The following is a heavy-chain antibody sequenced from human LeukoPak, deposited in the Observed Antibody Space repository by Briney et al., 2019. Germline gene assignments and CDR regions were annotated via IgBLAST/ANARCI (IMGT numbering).Heavy chain of an antibody. D-gene: IGHD1-14*01. Sequence: SVKVSCKASGYTFSMYYMHWVRQAPGQGLEWMGGIIPIFGTANYAQKFQGRVTITADKSTGTAYMELSSLRSEDTAVYYCARDRPQPTWGQGTLVTVSS. J-gene: IGHJ4*02. CDR3: ARDRPQPT. CDR2: IIPIFGTA. V-gene: IGHV1-69*06. CDR1: GYTFSMYY.